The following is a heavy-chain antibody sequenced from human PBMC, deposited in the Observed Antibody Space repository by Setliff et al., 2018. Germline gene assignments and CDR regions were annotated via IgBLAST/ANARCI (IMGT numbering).Heavy chain of an antibody. CDR1: GDSISSSDFY. CDR3: ARHVLYGSGSYGLNY. Sequence: PSETLSLTCPVSGDSISSSDFYWGWIRQPPGKGLEWIGSMHYTGSTFYNPSLKSRATVIVHTSKKQFSLKLKSMTAADAGVYYCARHVLYGSGSYGLNYWSQGTLVTVSS. J-gene: IGHJ4*02. CDR2: MHYTGST. D-gene: IGHD3-10*01. V-gene: IGHV4-39*01.